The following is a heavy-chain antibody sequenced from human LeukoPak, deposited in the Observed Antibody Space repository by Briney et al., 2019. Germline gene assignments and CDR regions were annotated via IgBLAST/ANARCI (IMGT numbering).Heavy chain of an antibody. Sequence: PGGSLRLSCAASGFTFSSYAMHWVRQAPGKGLEYVSAISSNGGSTYYANSVKGRFTISRDNSKDTLYLQMGSLRAEDMAVYYCARGSRLGELRSPRHEAFDIWGQGTMVTVSS. V-gene: IGHV3-64*01. D-gene: IGHD3-16*01. CDR1: GFTFSSYA. CDR3: ARGSRLGELRSPRHEAFDI. CDR2: ISSNGGST. J-gene: IGHJ3*02.